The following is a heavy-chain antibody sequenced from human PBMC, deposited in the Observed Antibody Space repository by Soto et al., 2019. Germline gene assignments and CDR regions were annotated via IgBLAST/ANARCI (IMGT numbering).Heavy chain of an antibody. CDR1: GFTFSDHY. D-gene: IGHD3-10*01. CDR2: TRNKANSYTT. V-gene: IGHV3-72*01. Sequence: GESLKISCAASGFTFSDHYMDWVRQAPGKGLEWVGRTRNKANSYTTEYAASVKGRFTISRDDSKNSLYLQMNSLKTEDTAVYYCARDLRDGSGSYYYYGMDVWGQGTTVTVSS. J-gene: IGHJ6*02. CDR3: ARDLRDGSGSYYYYGMDV.